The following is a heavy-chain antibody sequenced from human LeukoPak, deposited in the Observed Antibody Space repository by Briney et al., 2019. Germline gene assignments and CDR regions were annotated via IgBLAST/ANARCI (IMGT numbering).Heavy chain of an antibody. Sequence: SETMSLTCTVSGGSINMYYWGWIRQPPGKGLEWIGHIHSGSANYNPSLTSRVSLSIDTSKNKFSLRLSSVTAADTALYFCARYSGSYVYFDSWGQGTLVTVSS. V-gene: IGHV4-59*01. CDR1: GGSINMYY. CDR2: IHSGSA. CDR3: ARYSGSYVYFDS. J-gene: IGHJ4*02. D-gene: IGHD1-26*01.